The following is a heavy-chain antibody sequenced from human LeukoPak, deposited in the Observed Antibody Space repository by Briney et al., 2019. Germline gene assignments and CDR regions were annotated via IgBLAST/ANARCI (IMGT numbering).Heavy chain of an antibody. J-gene: IGHJ4*02. CDR3: ARDRYSSGRLDY. V-gene: IGHV3-33*01. D-gene: IGHD6-19*01. CDR1: GFTFSSYD. CDR2: IWYDGSNK. Sequence: GGSLRLSCAASGFTFSSYDMHWVRQAPGKGLEWVAVIWYDGSNKYYADSVKGRFTISRDNSKNTLYLQMNSLRAEDTAVYYCARDRYSSGRLDYWGQGTLVTVSS.